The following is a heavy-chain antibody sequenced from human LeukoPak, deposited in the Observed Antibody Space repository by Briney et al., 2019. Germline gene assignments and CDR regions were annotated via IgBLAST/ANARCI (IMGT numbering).Heavy chain of an antibody. CDR3: ARENYGDYEPHRDY. Sequence: ASVKVSCKASGGTFSSYAISWVRQAPGQGLEWMGRIIPIFGIANCAQKFQGRVTITADKSTSTAYMELSSLRSEDTAVYYCARENYGDYEPHRDYWGQGTLVTVSS. J-gene: IGHJ4*02. V-gene: IGHV1-69*04. CDR1: GGTFSSYA. CDR2: IIPIFGIA. D-gene: IGHD4-17*01.